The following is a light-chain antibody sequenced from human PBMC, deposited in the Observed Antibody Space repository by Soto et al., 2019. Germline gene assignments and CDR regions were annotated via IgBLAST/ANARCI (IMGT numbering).Light chain of an antibody. Sequence: QSVLTQPRSVSGSPGQSVTISCTGASSDVGGYNSVSWYQQHPGKAPKLMIYDVNKRPSGVPDRFYGSKSGNTDSLTISGLQTEDEADYYGCSYAGTPYVFAAGTKVTVL. CDR3: CSYAGTPYV. V-gene: IGLV2-11*01. CDR2: DVN. J-gene: IGLJ1*01. CDR1: SSDVGGYNS.